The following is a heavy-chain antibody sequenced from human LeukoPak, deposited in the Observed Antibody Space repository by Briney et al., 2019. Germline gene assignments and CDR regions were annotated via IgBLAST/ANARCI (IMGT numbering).Heavy chain of an antibody. CDR1: GFTFDDYA. D-gene: IGHD6-19*01. J-gene: IGHJ3*02. V-gene: IGHV3-9*03. Sequence: PGGSLRLSCAASGFTFDDYAMHWVRQTPGKGLEWVSGISWNSGSIDYADSVKGRFTISRDNAKNSLYLQMNSLRPEDMALYYCAKQKSSRGWYYDAFDIWGQGTMVTVSS. CDR2: ISWNSGSI. CDR3: AKQKSSRGWYYDAFDI.